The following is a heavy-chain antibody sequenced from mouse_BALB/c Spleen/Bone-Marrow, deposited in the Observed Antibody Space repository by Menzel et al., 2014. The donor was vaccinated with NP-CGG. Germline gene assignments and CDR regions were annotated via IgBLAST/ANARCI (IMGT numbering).Heavy chain of an antibody. J-gene: IGHJ2*01. CDR1: GFSFSSYS. D-gene: IGHD2-4*01. V-gene: IGHV5-6-4*01. Sequence: EVMLEESGGGLVKPGGSLKLSCAASGFSFSSYSMSWVRQTPEKRLEWVATISSGGHDTYYPDSVKGRFTISRDNAKNTLYLQMSSLKSEDAAMYYCSKGGGYDYSYYFDYWGQGATLTVSS. CDR2: ISSGGHDT. CDR3: SKGGGYDYSYYFDY.